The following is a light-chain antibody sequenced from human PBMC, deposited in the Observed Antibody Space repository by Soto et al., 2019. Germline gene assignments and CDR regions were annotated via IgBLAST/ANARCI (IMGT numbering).Light chain of an antibody. CDR2: LGS. CDR1: QSLLHSNGYNY. J-gene: IGKJ1*01. Sequence: DIVVTQSPLSLPVSPGEPASISCRSSQSLLHSNGYNYLDWYLQKPGQSPQLLIYLGSNRASGVPDRFRGIGSSTDFSLRIARGEAEAAWGYYCMQALETWTFGQGTKVEIK. V-gene: IGKV2-28*01. CDR3: MQALETWT.